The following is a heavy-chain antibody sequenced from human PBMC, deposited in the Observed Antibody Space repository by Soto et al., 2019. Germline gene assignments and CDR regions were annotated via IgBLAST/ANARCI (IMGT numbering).Heavy chain of an antibody. V-gene: IGHV3-23*01. CDR2: ISDSADKT. J-gene: IGHJ3*01. Sequence: EVQLLDSGGGVVQPGGSLRLSGAASGFTFNTYVRNWVRQAPGKGLAWVSTISDSADKTHYADSVKGRFTISRDNSRDTLFLQMHSLRAGDAAGYYCARRARTATTNWGAFDVWGQGTMVNVSS. CDR3: ARRARTATTNWGAFDV. D-gene: IGHD1-7*01. CDR1: GFTFNTYV.